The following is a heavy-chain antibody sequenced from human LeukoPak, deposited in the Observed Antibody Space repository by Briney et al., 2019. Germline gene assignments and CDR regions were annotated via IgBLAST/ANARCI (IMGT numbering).Heavy chain of an antibody. CDR3: ASSGSYSNYFDY. Sequence: ASVKVSCKASGGTFSSYAISWVRQAPGQGLGWMGRIIPIFGTANYAQKFQGRVTITTDESTSTAYMELSSLRSEDTAVYYCASSGSYSNYFDYWGRGTLVTVSS. CDR2: IIPIFGTA. CDR1: GGTFSSYA. V-gene: IGHV1-69*05. D-gene: IGHD1-26*01. J-gene: IGHJ4*02.